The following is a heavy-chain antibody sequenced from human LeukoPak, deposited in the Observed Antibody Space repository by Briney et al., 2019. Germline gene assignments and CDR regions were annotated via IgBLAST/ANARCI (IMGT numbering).Heavy chain of an antibody. V-gene: IGHV4-59*08. CDR1: GGSISSDY. J-gene: IGHJ4*02. Sequence: SETLSLTCTVSGGSISSDYWSWTRQPPGKGLEWIGYIYYSGSTNYNPSLKSRVTISIDTSKNQFSLKLSSVTAADTAVYYCARRGDSSGWYYFDYWGPGTLVTVSS. D-gene: IGHD6-19*01. CDR3: ARRGDSSGWYYFDY. CDR2: IYYSGST.